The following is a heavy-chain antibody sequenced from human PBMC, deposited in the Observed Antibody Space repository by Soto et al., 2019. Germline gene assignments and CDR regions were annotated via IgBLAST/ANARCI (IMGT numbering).Heavy chain of an antibody. Sequence: ASVKVSCKASGYIFTIYYIHWVRQAPGQGLEWMGWINPFDGSRMFAQSFQGRVTMTRDTSTSTVYMEVSSLRSEDTAVYYCSRVDPGETSPFXHWGQGTLVXVSS. CDR2: INPFDGSR. V-gene: IGHV1-46*03. CDR1: GYIFTIYY. CDR3: SRVDPGETSPFXH. D-gene: IGHD3-10*01. J-gene: IGHJ4*02.